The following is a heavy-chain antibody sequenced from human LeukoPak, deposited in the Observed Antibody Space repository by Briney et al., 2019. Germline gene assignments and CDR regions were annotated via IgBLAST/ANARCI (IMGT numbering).Heavy chain of an antibody. Sequence: GSLRLSCAASGFPFSSYWMSWVRQAPGKGLEWVANIKQDGSEKYYVDSVKGRFTISRDNAKNSLYLQMNSLRAEDTAVYYCARAISSGYYWGQGTLVTVSS. CDR3: ARAISSGYY. V-gene: IGHV3-7*01. CDR2: IKQDGSEK. D-gene: IGHD3-22*01. J-gene: IGHJ4*02. CDR1: GFPFSSYW.